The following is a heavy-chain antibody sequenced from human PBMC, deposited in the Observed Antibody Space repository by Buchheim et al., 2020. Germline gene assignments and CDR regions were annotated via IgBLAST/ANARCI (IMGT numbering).Heavy chain of an antibody. D-gene: IGHD3-22*01. CDR3: ATQQGGSSGYYHGY. V-gene: IGHV3-30*03. CDR2: ISYDGSNK. J-gene: IGHJ4*02. Sequence: QVQLVESGGGVVQPGRSLRLSCAASGFTFSSYGMHWVRQAPGKGLEWVAVISYDGSNKYYADSVKGRFTISRDNSKNTLYLQMNSLRAEDTAVYYCATQQGGSSGYYHGYWGQGTL. CDR1: GFTFSSYG.